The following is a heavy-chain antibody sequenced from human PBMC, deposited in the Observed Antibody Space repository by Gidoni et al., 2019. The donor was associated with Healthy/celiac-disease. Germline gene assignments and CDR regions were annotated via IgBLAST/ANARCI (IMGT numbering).Heavy chain of an antibody. J-gene: IGHJ3*02. D-gene: IGHD2-2*01. Sequence: QLQLQESGPGLVKPSETLSLTRTVSGGSISRRSYYWGWIRQPTGKGLAWIGSIYYSGGTYYNPSLMSRTTVSVDTSKNQFSLTLGSVTPADTAVYYCARRTPSSTSSDAFDIWGQGTMVTVSS. V-gene: IGHV4-39*01. CDR2: IYYSGGT. CDR1: GGSISRRSYY. CDR3: ARRTPSSTSSDAFDI.